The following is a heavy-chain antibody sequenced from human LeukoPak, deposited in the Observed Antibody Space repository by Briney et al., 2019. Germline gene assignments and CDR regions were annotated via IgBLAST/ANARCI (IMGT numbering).Heavy chain of an antibody. CDR3: ARGEGSGWFLADYYYMDV. Sequence: SVKVSCKASGGTFSSYAISWVRQAPGQGLEWMGRIIPIFGTANYAQKFQGRVAITTDESTSTAYMELSSLRSEDTAVYYCARGEGSGWFLADYYYMDVWGKGTTVTVSS. V-gene: IGHV1-69*05. CDR1: GGTFSSYA. J-gene: IGHJ6*03. CDR2: IIPIFGTA. D-gene: IGHD6-19*01.